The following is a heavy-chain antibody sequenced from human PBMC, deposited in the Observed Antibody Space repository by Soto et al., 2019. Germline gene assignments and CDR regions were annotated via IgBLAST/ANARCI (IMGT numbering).Heavy chain of an antibody. D-gene: IGHD2-2*02. Sequence: EVQLVESGGGLVQPGGSLRLSCAASGFTFSSYWMHWVRQAPGKGLVWVSRINSDGSSTSYADSVKGRFTISRDNAKNTLYLQMNSRRAEDTAVYYCARGGVGRYCSRTSCYTWVLDYWGQGTLVTVSS. CDR2: INSDGSST. CDR3: ARGGVGRYCSRTSCYTWVLDY. V-gene: IGHV3-74*01. J-gene: IGHJ4*02. CDR1: GFTFSSYW.